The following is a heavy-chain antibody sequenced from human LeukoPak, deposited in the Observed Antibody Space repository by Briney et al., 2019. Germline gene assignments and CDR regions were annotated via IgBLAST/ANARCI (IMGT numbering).Heavy chain of an antibody. CDR2: ISAYSGNT. V-gene: IGHV1-18*01. D-gene: IGHD2-2*01. Sequence: GASVKVSCKAAGYTFTSCGISWVRQAPGQWLELMGWISAYSGNTNYAQKLQGRVTMTTDTSTSTAYMELRSLRSDDTAVYYCARSEDCSSTSCQTGYYYYYYGMDVWGQGTTVTVSS. CDR1: GYTFTSCG. CDR3: ARSEDCSSTSCQTGYYYYYYGMDV. J-gene: IGHJ6*02.